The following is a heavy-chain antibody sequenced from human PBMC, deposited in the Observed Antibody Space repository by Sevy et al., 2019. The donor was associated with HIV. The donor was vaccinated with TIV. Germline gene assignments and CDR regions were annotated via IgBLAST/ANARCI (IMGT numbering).Heavy chain of an antibody. Sequence: ASVKVSCKASAYAFSSYGISWVRQAPGQGLEWMGWISGYNSNKKYAQKFQDRVSMTTDTSTSTAYMELRSLRSDDTAVYYCARCLGGLRPWEYNCFDPWGQGTLVTVSS. D-gene: IGHD1-26*01. CDR2: ISGYNSNK. CDR3: ARCLGGLRPWEYNCFDP. CDR1: AYAFSSYG. J-gene: IGHJ5*02. V-gene: IGHV1-18*01.